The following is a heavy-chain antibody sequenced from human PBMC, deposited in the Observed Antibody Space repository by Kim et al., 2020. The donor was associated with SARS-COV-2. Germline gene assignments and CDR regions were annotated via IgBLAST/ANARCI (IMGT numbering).Heavy chain of an antibody. D-gene: IGHD6-13*01. J-gene: IGHJ4*02. V-gene: IGHV3-23*01. Sequence: GAATYHADSVRGRFTISRDNYKNTLSLQMNSLRAEDTALYYCAKTGQLDYWGQGTLVTVSS. CDR2: GAAT. CDR3: AKTGQLDY.